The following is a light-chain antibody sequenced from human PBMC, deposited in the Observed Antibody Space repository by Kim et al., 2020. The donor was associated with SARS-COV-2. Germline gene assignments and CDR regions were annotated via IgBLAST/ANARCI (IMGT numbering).Light chain of an antibody. CDR3: NSYTGSDTVI. J-gene: IGLJ2*01. Sequence: GQSITISCTGSSSDVGRFDYVSWYQQHPGKAPKLVIFDVTLRPSGVSNRFSGSKSGNTASLTISGLQAEDEADYYCNSYTGSDTVIFGGGTQLTVL. CDR2: DVT. CDR1: SSDVGRFDY. V-gene: IGLV2-14*03.